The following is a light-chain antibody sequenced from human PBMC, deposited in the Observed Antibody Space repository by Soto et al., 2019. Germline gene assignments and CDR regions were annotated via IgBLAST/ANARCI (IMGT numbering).Light chain of an antibody. J-gene: IGLJ2*01. CDR3: CSYAGGNTLI. CDR2: EVN. CDR1: NGDVGSYDL. V-gene: IGLV2-23*02. Sequence: QSALTQPASVSGSPGQSITISCTGTNGDVGSYDLVSWYQQYPGKAPKLIIYEVNKRPSGVSNRFSGDKSGNTASLTISGLKTEDEADYDCCSYAGGNTLIFGGGTKLTVL.